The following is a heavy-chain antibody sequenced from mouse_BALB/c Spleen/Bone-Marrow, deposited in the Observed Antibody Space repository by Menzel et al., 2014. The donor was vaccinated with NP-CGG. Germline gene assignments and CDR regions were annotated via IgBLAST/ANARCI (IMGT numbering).Heavy chain of an antibody. V-gene: IGHV14-3*02. CDR2: IDPANGNT. CDR3: ARYYYGSRYAMDY. J-gene: IGHJ4*01. CDR1: GFNIKDTY. D-gene: IGHD1-1*01. Sequence: VHVKQSGAELVKPGASVKLSCTASGFNIKDTYMHWVKQRPEQGLEWIGRIDPANGNTKYDPKFQGKATITADTSSNTDYLQLSSLTSEDTAVYYCARYYYGSRYAMDYGGQGTSVTVAS.